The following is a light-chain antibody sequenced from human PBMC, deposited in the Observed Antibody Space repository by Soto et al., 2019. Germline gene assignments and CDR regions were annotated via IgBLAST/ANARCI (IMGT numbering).Light chain of an antibody. CDR3: QQYNTYWT. V-gene: IGKV1-5*01. CDR2: DAS. J-gene: IGKJ1*01. CDR1: QTISHW. Sequence: DIHLTQSPSTLSASVGDRVTITCRASQTISHWLAWYQQKPGKAPKLLIFDASSLENGVPSRFSGSGSGTEFNLTITGLQPDDFATYYCQQYNTYWTFGQGTKVEI.